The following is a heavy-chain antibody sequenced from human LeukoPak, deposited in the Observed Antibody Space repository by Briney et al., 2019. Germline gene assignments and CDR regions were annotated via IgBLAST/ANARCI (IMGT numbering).Heavy chain of an antibody. D-gene: IGHD3-10*01. CDR1: GGTFSSYA. J-gene: IGHJ4*02. CDR2: IIPILGIA. V-gene: IGHV1-69*04. CDR3: ARASYYYGSGSYVDY. Sequence: ASVKVSCKASGGTFSSYAISWVRQAPGQGLEWMGRIIPILGIANYAQKFQGRVTITADKSTSTAYMELSSLRSEDTAVYYCARASYYYGSGSYVDYWGQGTLVTVSS.